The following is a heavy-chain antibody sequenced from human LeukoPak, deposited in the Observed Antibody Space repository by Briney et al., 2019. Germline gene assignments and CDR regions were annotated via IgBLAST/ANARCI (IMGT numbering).Heavy chain of an antibody. D-gene: IGHD2-15*01. CDR1: VFTFSSYA. J-gene: IGHJ4*02. Sequence: GSLRLSCAASVFTFSSYAMTWVRQAPGKGLEWVSVISGSGGRTYYADSVKGRFTISRDNSKNTLYLQMSSLRAEDTAVYYCAKDRGGGNLDFDYWGQGTLVTVSS. V-gene: IGHV3-23*01. CDR2: ISGSGGRT. CDR3: AKDRGGGNLDFDY.